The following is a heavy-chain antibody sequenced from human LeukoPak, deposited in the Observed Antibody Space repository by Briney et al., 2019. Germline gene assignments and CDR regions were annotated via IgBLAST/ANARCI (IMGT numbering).Heavy chain of an antibody. V-gene: IGHV1-24*01. Sequence: ASVKVSCKVSGYTLTELSMHWVRQAPGKGLEWMGGFDPEDGETIYAQKFQGRVTMTEDTSTDTAYMELSSLRSEDTAVYYCATDSGATVTTGVGFHDAFDIWGQGTMVTVSS. J-gene: IGHJ3*02. CDR1: GYTLTELS. CDR3: ATDSGATVTTGVGFHDAFDI. CDR2: FDPEDGET. D-gene: IGHD4-17*01.